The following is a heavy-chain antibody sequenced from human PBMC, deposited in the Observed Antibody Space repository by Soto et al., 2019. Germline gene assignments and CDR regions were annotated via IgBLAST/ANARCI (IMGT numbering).Heavy chain of an antibody. CDR3: ARRHREVPALIGDYFDY. CDR2: VSFAGNSQ. CDR1: GFTFSSFA. Sequence: QVQLVESGGGVVQPGKSLTLSCAASGFTFSSFAMHWVRQPPGKGLEWVAVVSFAGNSQYFSDSVKGRFTISRDNSKNTVSLHMNSLRDDDSALYYCARRHREVPALIGDYFDYWGQGTLVTVSS. D-gene: IGHD2-2*01. V-gene: IGHV3-30*04. J-gene: IGHJ4*02.